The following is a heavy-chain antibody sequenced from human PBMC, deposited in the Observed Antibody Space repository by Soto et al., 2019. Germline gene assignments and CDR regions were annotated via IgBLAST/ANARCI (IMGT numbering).Heavy chain of an antibody. Sequence: VPLQGSGPGLVKPSQTLSLTCTVSGASVNTGDYYWSYIRQSPGKGLEWLGDIFYSGDTYYNTSLKSRATSSLNTSRSQISLTLTSGADADSSVYFCVGTGTTDDSWGQGTVVTVSS. CDR1: GASVNTGDYY. V-gene: IGHV4-30-4*01. CDR2: IFYSGDT. CDR3: VGTGTTDDS. J-gene: IGHJ1*01. D-gene: IGHD1-7*01.